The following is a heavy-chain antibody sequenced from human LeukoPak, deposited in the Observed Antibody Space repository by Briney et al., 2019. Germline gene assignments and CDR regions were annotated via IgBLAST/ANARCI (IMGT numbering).Heavy chain of an antibody. CDR1: GFTVSSNY. V-gene: IGHV3-7*01. D-gene: IGHD2-15*01. Sequence: GGSLRLSCAASGFTVSSNYMSWVRQAPGKGLEWVANIKEDGSEKHYVDSVKGRFTISRDNAKNSLYVQMNSLRAEDTAVYYCARAYCSGGSCFDYWGQGTLVTVSS. CDR2: IKEDGSEK. J-gene: IGHJ4*02. CDR3: ARAYCSGGSCFDY.